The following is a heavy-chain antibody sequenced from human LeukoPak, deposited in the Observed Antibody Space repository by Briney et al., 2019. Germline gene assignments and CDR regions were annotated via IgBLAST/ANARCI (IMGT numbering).Heavy chain of an antibody. J-gene: IGHJ3*02. CDR1: GYTFTGYY. V-gene: IGHV1-2*02. Sequence: GASVTVSCKASGYTFTGYYVHWVRQAPGQGLEWMGWINPNSGGTNNAQKFQGRVTMTRDTSISTAYMELSSLGYDDTAVYYCARIISYGGADGFDIWGQGTMVTVSS. CDR3: ARIISYGGADGFDI. D-gene: IGHD5-18*01. CDR2: INPNSGGT.